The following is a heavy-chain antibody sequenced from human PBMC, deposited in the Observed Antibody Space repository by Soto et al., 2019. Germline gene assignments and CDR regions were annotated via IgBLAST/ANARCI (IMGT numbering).Heavy chain of an antibody. V-gene: IGHV4-34*01. D-gene: IGHD3-3*01. CDR1: GGSFSGYY. CDR2: INHSGST. Sequence: SETLSLTCAVYGGSFSGYYWSWIRQPPGKGLEWIGEINHSGSTNYNPSLKSRVTISVDTSKNQFSLKLSSVTAADTAVYYCAREGMGYDFWSGYYVGYDYYYGMDVWGQGTTVT. J-gene: IGHJ6*02. CDR3: AREGMGYDFWSGYYVGYDYYYGMDV.